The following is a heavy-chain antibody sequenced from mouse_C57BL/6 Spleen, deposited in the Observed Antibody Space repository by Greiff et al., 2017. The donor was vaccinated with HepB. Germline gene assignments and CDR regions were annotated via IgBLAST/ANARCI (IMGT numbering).Heavy chain of an antibody. D-gene: IGHD3-1*01. V-gene: IGHV1-50*01. CDR1: GYTFTSYW. CDR3: ARGAPYFDY. CDR2: IDPSDSYT. Sequence: VQLQQPGAELVKPGASVKLSCKASGYTFTSYWMQWVKQRPGQGLEWIGEIDPSDSYTNYNQKFKGKATLTVDTSSSTAYMQLSSLTSEDSAVYYCARGAPYFDYWGQGTTLTVSS. J-gene: IGHJ2*01.